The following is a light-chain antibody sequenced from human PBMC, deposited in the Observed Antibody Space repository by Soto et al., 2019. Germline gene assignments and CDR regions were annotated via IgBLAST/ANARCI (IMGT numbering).Light chain of an antibody. V-gene: IGKV3-11*01. J-gene: IGKJ5*01. CDR2: DAY. CDR1: QYVTNN. Sequence: EIVMTQSPGNVSLSPGERATLSCRASQYVTNNLAWYQQKPGQAPRLLIYDAYNRATGIPPRFSGSGSGTDGTITISSLEQEDSSVYDCQQRHMWPITFGQGTRLEIK. CDR3: QQRHMWPIT.